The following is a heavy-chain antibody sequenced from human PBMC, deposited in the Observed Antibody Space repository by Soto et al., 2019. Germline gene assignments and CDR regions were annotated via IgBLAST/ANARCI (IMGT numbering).Heavy chain of an antibody. CDR1: GYTFTGYY. D-gene: IGHD3-22*01. J-gene: IGHJ5*02. Sequence: GASVKVSCKASGYTFTGYYMHWVRQAPGQGLEWMGWINPNSGGTNYAQKFQGWVTMTRDTSISTAYMELSRLRSDDTAVYYCARDGDYYDSSGYPEIITPASLDPWGQGTLVTVSS. CDR3: ARDGDYYDSSGYPEIITPASLDP. V-gene: IGHV1-2*04. CDR2: INPNSGGT.